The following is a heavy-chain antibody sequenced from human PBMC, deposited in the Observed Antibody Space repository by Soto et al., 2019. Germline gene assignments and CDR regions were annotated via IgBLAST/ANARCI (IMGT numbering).Heavy chain of an antibody. V-gene: IGHV4-4*07. D-gene: IGHD2-2*01. CDR3: ARHIVVVPAAIGWFDP. J-gene: IGHJ5*02. CDR1: GGSISSYY. CDR2: IYTSGST. Sequence: QVQLQESGRGLVKPSETLSLTCTVSGGSISSYYWSWIRQPAGKGLEWIGRIYTSGSTNYNPSLKSRVTMSVDTSKNQFSLKLSSVTAADTAVYYCARHIVVVPAAIGWFDPWGQGTLVTVSS.